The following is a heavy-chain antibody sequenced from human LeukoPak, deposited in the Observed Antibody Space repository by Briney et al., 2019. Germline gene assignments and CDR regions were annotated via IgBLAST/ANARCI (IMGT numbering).Heavy chain of an antibody. CDR1: GFTVSSNY. V-gene: IGHV3-66*01. CDR2: IYSDGST. CDR3: ARFTSSRAWAQYFQR. J-gene: IGHJ1*01. D-gene: IGHD5/OR15-5a*01. Sequence: GGSLRLSCAASGFTVSSNYMSWVRQAPGKGLEWVSVIYSDGSTYYADSVKGRFTISRDNSKNTLYLQVNSLKAEDTALYYCARFTSSRAWAQYFQRWGQGTLVTVSS.